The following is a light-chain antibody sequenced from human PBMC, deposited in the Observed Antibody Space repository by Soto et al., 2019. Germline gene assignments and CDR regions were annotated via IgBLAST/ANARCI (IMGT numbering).Light chain of an antibody. CDR3: VLYMGSGIMV. CDR1: SGSVPASYY. CDR2: STN. V-gene: IGLV8-61*01. Sequence: TVVTREPSFSVSPGGTVTLTCCLSSGSVPASYYPSWYQQTPGQAPRTLIYSTNTRSSGVPDRFSGSILGNKAPLTITGAHSDDESDYYCVLYMGSGIMVFGGGTQLTVL. J-gene: IGLJ2*01.